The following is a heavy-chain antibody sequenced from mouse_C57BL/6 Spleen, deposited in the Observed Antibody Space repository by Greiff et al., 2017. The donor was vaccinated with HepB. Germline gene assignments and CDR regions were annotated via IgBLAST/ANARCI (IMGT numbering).Heavy chain of an antibody. D-gene: IGHD2-5*01. CDR2: ISSGSSTI. J-gene: IGHJ2*01. V-gene: IGHV5-17*01. CDR1: GFTFSDYG. CDR3: ARNYSNYYDY. Sequence: EVKVVESGGGLVKPGGSPKLSCAASGFTFSDYGMHWVRQAPEKGLEWVAYISSGSSTIYYADTVKGRFTISRDNAKNTLFLQMTSLRSEDTAMYYCARNYSNYYDYWGQGTTLTVSS.